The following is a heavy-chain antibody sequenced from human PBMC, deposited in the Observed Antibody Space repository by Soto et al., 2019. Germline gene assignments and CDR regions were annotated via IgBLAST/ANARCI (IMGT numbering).Heavy chain of an antibody. CDR1: GGSISSSSYY. D-gene: IGHD3-22*01. CDR3: ARHGSITMIVANWFDP. Sequence: QLQLQESGPGLVKPSETLSLTCTVSGGSISSSSYYWGWIRQPPGKGLEWIGSIYYSGSTYYNPSLKSRVTISVDTSKNQFSLKLSSVTAADTAVYYCARHGSITMIVANWFDPWGQGTLVTVSS. J-gene: IGHJ5*02. V-gene: IGHV4-39*01. CDR2: IYYSGST.